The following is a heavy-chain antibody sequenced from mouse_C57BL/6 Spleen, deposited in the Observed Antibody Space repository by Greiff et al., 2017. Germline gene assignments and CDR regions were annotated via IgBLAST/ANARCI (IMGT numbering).Heavy chain of an antibody. Sequence: QVQLQQPGAELVMPGASVKLSCKASGYTFTSYWMHWVKQRPGQGLEWIGEIDPSDSYTNYNQKFKSKSTLTVDKSSSTAYMQLSSLTSEDSAVYCCAREGHAMDYWGQGTSVTVSS. CDR2: IDPSDSYT. CDR3: AREGHAMDY. J-gene: IGHJ4*01. CDR1: GYTFTSYW. V-gene: IGHV1-69*01.